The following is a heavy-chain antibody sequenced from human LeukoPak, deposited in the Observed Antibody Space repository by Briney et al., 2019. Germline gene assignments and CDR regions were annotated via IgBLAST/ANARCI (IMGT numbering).Heavy chain of an antibody. Sequence: ASVKVSCKASGGTSSSYAISWVRQAPGQGLEWMGGIIPIFSTANYAQKFQGRVTITTDESTSTAYMELSSLRSEDTAVYYCARDRRIAARPSYYYYYYMDVWGKGTTVTVSS. D-gene: IGHD6-6*01. V-gene: IGHV1-69*05. J-gene: IGHJ6*03. CDR3: ARDRRIAARPSYYYYYYMDV. CDR1: GGTSSSYA. CDR2: IIPIFSTA.